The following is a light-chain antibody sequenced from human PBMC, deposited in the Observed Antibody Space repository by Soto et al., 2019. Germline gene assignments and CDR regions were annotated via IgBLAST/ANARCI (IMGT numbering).Light chain of an antibody. V-gene: IGKV1-39*01. CDR1: QSISSY. CDR3: QQCYSTLRWT. J-gene: IGKJ2*02. CDR2: AAS. Sequence: DIQMTQSPSSLSASVGDRVTITCRASQSISSYLNWYQQKPGKAPKLLIYAASSLQSGVPSRFRGSGSGTDFTLTISSLQPEDFATYYCQQCYSTLRWTFGQGTKLEIK.